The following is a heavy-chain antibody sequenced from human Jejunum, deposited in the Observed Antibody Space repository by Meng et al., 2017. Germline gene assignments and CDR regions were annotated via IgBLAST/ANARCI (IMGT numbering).Heavy chain of an antibody. V-gene: IGHV4-39*01. CDR1: GGSITSHPYY. J-gene: IGHJ4*02. D-gene: IGHD2-2*01. CDR3: ARNCTNTRCSHRGFDN. CDR2: AYYSGST. Sequence: QLQLRESGPGLVKPSETLSLTCTVSGGSITSHPYYWAWIRHPPGEGLEWIGSAYYSGSTYYNPSLRSRVTISVDTSKNQFSLRLSSVTASDTALYYCARNCTNTRCSHRGFDNWGQGSLVTVSS.